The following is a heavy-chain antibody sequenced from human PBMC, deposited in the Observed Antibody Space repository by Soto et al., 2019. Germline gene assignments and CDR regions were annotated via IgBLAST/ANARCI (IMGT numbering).Heavy chain of an antibody. Sequence: QVQLQEAGPGLVKPSETLALNCSVSGASVSSGDYYWSWIRQPPGKGLEWIGYIYFSGATSYAPSLRRRVRNSIDTSNVRFFLKIKSVTAGDTAFYYFVGVHADDSSGYFLDYWGQGLLVSVSS. CDR2: IYFSGAT. D-gene: IGHD3-22*01. CDR3: VGVHADDSSGYFLDY. CDR1: GASVSSGDYY. J-gene: IGHJ4*02. V-gene: IGHV4-61*03.